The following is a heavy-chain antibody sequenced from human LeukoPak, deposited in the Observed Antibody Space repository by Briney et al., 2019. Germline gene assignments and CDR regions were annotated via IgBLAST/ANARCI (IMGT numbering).Heavy chain of an antibody. CDR1: GGSISSGSYF. D-gene: IGHD3-9*01. V-gene: IGHV4-61*01. Sequence: SQTLSLTCTVSGGSISSGSYFWSWIRQPPGKGLEWIGYVYDSGSTDYNPSLKSRVTISVDTSKHQFSLRLTSVTAADTAVYYCARGGGDILTGYSIDYWGQGTLVTVSS. J-gene: IGHJ4*02. CDR3: ARGGGDILTGYSIDY. CDR2: VYDSGST.